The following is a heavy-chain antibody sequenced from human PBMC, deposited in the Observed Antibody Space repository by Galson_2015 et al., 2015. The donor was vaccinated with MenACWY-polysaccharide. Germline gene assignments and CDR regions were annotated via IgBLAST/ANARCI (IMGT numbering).Heavy chain of an antibody. CDR3: AREGSRIVFHAVDT. CDR2: IQYDGSKI. V-gene: IGHV3-33*08. CDR1: GSRFSHSG. D-gene: IGHD6-13*01. J-gene: IGHJ3*02. Sequence: SLRLSCAASGSRFSHSGMHWVRQAPGKGLEWVAVIQYDGSKIVYADSVKGRFTISRDNSKNTLFLEMNSLGAEDTAVYYCAREGSRIVFHAVDTWGQGTMVPVSS.